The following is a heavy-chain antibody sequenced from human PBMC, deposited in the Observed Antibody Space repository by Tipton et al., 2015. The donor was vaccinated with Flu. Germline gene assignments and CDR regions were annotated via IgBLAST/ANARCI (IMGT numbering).Heavy chain of an antibody. D-gene: IGHD3-22*01. CDR1: GYSFTSYW. J-gene: IGHJ5*02. CDR3: AGRFHGISGYQWWFDP. Sequence: VQLVQSGAEVKKPGESLKISCKGSGYSFTSYWIGWVRQMPGKGLEWMGIIYPGDSDTRYSPSFQGQVTISADKSISTAYLQWSSLKAADTAMYYWAGRFHGISGYQWWFDPWGQGTLVTVSS. V-gene: IGHV5-51*03. CDR2: IYPGDSDT.